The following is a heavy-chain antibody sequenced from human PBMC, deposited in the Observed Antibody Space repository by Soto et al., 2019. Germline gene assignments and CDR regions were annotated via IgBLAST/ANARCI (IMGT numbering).Heavy chain of an antibody. Sequence: PGGSLRLSCAASGFTFSSYSMNWVRQAPGKGLEWVSSISSSSSYIYYADSVKGRFTISRDNAKNSLYLQMNSLRAEDTAVYYCARDLWFGENKYYYYGMDVWGQGTTVTVS. J-gene: IGHJ6*02. CDR1: GFTFSSYS. CDR3: ARDLWFGENKYYYYGMDV. CDR2: ISSSSSYI. D-gene: IGHD3-10*01. V-gene: IGHV3-21*01.